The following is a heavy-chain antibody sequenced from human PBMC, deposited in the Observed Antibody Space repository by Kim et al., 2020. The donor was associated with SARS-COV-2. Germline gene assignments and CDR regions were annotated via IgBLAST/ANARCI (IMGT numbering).Heavy chain of an antibody. D-gene: IGHD5-12*01. CDR3: ATRDGYHLRDYYYGMDV. Sequence: GGSLRLSCAASGFTFSSYEMNWVRQAPGKGLEWVSYISSSGSTIYYADSVKGRFTISRDNAKNSLYLQMNSLRAEDTAVYYCATRDGYHLRDYYYGMDVWGQGTTVTVSS. CDR2: ISSSGSTI. J-gene: IGHJ6*02. V-gene: IGHV3-48*03. CDR1: GFTFSSYE.